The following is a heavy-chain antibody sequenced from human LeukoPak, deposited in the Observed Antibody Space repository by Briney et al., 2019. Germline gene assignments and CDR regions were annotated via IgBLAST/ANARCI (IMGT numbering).Heavy chain of an antibody. J-gene: IGHJ4*02. D-gene: IGHD6-13*01. CDR1: GFTFSRYW. CDR2: INSDGSST. Sequence: GGSLRLSCAASGFTFSRYWMHWVRQAPGKGLVWVSRINSDGSSTSYADSVKGRFTISRDNSKNTLYLQMNSLRAEDTAVYYCARALYTSSWYYFDYWGQGTLVTVSS. V-gene: IGHV3-74*01. CDR3: ARALYTSSWYYFDY.